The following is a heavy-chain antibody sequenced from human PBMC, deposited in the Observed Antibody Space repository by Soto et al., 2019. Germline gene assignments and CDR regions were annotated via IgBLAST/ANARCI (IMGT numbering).Heavy chain of an antibody. D-gene: IGHD3-22*01. CDR3: ARAEEDYSQSSGYPYYFDF. V-gene: IGHV1-2*04. CDR1: GYTFSAYY. CDR2: INPNSGGT. Sequence: QVQLVQSGAEVKKSGASVKVSCKASGYTFSAYYIHWVRQAPGQGLEWMGWINPNSGGTNGEQKFQGWVTLTTDTSTSTAYMEVSRLRSDDTAVYYGARAEEDYSQSSGYPYYFDFWGQGTLVTVSS. J-gene: IGHJ4*02.